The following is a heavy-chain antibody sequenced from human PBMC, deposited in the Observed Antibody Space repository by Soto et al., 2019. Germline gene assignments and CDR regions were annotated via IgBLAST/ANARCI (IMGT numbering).Heavy chain of an antibody. Sequence: LSLTCTVSGGSIRGGGYYWSWVRQNPRRGLEWIGNIYYSGNTYYNPSLKSRLTISVDTSKNQFSLNLSSVTAADTAVYYCARDRLMATAGTARHYFGLDVWGQGTTVTVSS. D-gene: IGHD5-18*01. J-gene: IGHJ6*02. CDR2: IYYSGNT. CDR3: ARDRLMATAGTARHYFGLDV. V-gene: IGHV4-31*03. CDR1: GGSIRGGGYY.